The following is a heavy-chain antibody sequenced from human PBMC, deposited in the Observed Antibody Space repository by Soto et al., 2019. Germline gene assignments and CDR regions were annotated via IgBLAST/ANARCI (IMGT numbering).Heavy chain of an antibody. Sequence: PSETLSLTCAVYGGSFSGYYWSWIRQRPGKGLELIGEINHSGSTNYNPSLKSRVTISVDTSKTQYSLTLSSVTAAATAVYYRARGARVRGVGARTFAYWGQGTLVT. V-gene: IGHV4-34*01. CDR2: INHSGST. CDR3: ARGARVRGVGARTFAY. CDR1: GGSFSGYY. J-gene: IGHJ4*02. D-gene: IGHD3-10*01.